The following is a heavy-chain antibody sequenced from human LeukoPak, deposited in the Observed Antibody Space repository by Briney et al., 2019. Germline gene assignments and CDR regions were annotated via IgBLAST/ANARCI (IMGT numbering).Heavy chain of an antibody. CDR3: ARHTNTIVGATTFFDYGMDV. CDR2: IYPGDSDT. V-gene: IGHV5-51*01. J-gene: IGHJ6*02. D-gene: IGHD1-26*01. Sequence: GESLKISCKGYGYSFTRYWIGWVRQMPGKGLEWMGIIYPGDSDTRYSPSFQGQVTISADKSISTAYLQWSSLKASDTVMYYCARHTNTIVGATTFFDYGMDVWGQGTTVTVSS. CDR1: GYSFTRYW.